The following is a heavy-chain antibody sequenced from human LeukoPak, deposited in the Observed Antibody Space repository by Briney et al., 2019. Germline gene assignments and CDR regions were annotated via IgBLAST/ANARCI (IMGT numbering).Heavy chain of an antibody. CDR2: ISSSGSTI. CDR3: SRDIDGDYGHDAFDI. CDR1: GFIFSDYY. J-gene: IGHJ3*02. D-gene: IGHD4-17*01. Sequence: GGSLRLSCAASGFIFSDYYMSWIRQAPGKGLEWVSYISSSGSTIYYAESVKGRFTISRDNAKNSLYLQMNSLRAEDTAVYYCSRDIDGDYGHDAFDIWGQGTMVTVSS. V-gene: IGHV3-11*01.